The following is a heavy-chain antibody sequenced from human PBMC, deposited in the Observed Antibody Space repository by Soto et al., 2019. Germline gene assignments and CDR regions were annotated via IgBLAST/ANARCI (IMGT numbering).Heavy chain of an antibody. J-gene: IGHJ4*02. V-gene: IGHV3-30*03. CDR1: GFSFNAYG. CDR2: ISYDANNK. CDR3: TTDAYYDSSGYYGVLFR. Sequence: GGSLRLSCAASGFSFNAYGMHWVRQAPGKGLEWVAVISYDANNKYYADSVKGRFTISRDNSKNTLYLQMNGLRPEDTAVYYCTTDAYYDSSGYYGVLFRWGQGTLVTVSS. D-gene: IGHD3-22*01.